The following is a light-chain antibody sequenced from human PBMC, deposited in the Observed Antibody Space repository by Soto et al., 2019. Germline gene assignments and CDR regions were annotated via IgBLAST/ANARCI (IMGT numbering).Light chain of an antibody. V-gene: IGLV2-23*01. CDR1: SRDVGSYNL. J-gene: IGLJ3*02. CDR2: EGS. Sequence: QSALTQPASVSGSPGQSITIACTGTSRDVGSYNLVSWYQQLPGKAPKLMIYEGSKRPSGVSNRFSGSKSGNTASLTISGLQAEDEGYYHCCSYAGCSSWVFGGGTKLTVL. CDR3: CSYAGCSSWV.